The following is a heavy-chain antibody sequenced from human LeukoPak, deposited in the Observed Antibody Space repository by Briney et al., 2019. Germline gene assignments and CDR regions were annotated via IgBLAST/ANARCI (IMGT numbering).Heavy chain of an antibody. J-gene: IGHJ3*02. CDR1: GFIVSNNY. V-gene: IGHV3-23*01. Sequence: GGSLRLSCAASGFIVSNNYMSWVRQAPGKGLEWVSAISGSGGSTYYADSVKGRFTISRDNSKNTLYLQMNSLRAEDTAVYYCAKDGEQQLVDAFDIWGQGTMVTVSS. CDR3: AKDGEQQLVDAFDI. D-gene: IGHD6-13*01. CDR2: ISGSGGST.